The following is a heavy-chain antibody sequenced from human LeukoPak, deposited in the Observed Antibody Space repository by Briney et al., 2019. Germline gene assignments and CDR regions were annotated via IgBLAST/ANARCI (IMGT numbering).Heavy chain of an antibody. D-gene: IGHD1-26*01. CDR2: IYYSGST. J-gene: IGHJ3*02. Sequence: PSETLSLTCTVSGGSISSYYWSWIRQPQGKGLEWIGYIYYSGSTSYNPSLKSRVTISVDTSKKQFSLKLSSVTAADTAFYYCARYIVSYPHDAFDIWGQGTMVTVSS. CDR3: ARYIVSYPHDAFDI. V-gene: IGHV4-59*01. CDR1: GGSISSYY.